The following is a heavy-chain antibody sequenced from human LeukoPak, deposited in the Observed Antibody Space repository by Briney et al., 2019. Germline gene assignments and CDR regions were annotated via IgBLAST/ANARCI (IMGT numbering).Heavy chain of an antibody. CDR3: AKDQEGYHRPIDY. V-gene: IGHV3-23*01. CDR2: ISAGGGTK. CDR1: GYIFTNYY. Sequence: SCKASGYIFTNYYMHWVRQAPGKGLEWVSVISAGGGTKDYADSVRGRFTVSRDNSRNTLFLQMNSLRAEDTAIYYCAKDQEGYHRPIDYWGQGTLVTVSS. J-gene: IGHJ4*02. D-gene: IGHD5-24*01.